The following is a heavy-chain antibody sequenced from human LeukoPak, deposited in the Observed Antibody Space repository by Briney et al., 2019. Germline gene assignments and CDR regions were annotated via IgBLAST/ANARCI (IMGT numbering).Heavy chain of an antibody. Sequence: SETLSLTCTVSGGSISSSSYYWGWIRQPPGKGLEWIGSIYYSGSTYYNPSLKSRVTISVDTSKNQFSLKLSSVTAADTAVYYCARHAGIAAAGTFTFDYWGQGTLVTVSS. CDR3: ARHAGIAAAGTFTFDY. CDR1: GGSISSSSYY. D-gene: IGHD6-13*01. J-gene: IGHJ4*02. V-gene: IGHV4-39*01. CDR2: IYYSGST.